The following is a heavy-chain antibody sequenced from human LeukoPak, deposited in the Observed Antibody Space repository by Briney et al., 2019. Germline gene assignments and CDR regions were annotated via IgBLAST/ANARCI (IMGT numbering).Heavy chain of an antibody. CDR2: IYYSGST. J-gene: IGHJ4*02. CDR1: GGSISSYY. CDR3: ARGIGSDY. Sequence: SETLSLTCTVSGGSISSYYWSWIRQPPGKGLEWIGYIYYSGSTNYNPSLESRVTISVDTSKNQFSLKLSSVTAADTAVYYCARGIGSDYWGQGTLVTVSS. V-gene: IGHV4-59*01. D-gene: IGHD3-16*01.